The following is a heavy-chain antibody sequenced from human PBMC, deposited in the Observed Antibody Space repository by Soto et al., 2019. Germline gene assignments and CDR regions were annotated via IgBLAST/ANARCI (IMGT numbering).Heavy chain of an antibody. Sequence: PGESLKISCKGSGYTFTSYWIGWVRQMPGEGLEWLGVVYPGDSDTRYSPSFQGQVTISADKSINTAYLQWGGLKASDSAIYYCARSAGNAGSFSEYWGQGTLVTVS. J-gene: IGHJ1*01. CDR1: GYTFTSYW. V-gene: IGHV5-51*01. D-gene: IGHD2-15*01. CDR2: VYPGDSDT. CDR3: ARSAGNAGSFSEY.